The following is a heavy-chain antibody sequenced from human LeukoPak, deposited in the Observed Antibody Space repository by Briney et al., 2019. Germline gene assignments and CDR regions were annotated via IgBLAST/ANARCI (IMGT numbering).Heavy chain of an antibody. D-gene: IGHD3-22*01. CDR3: ARVRGGWDYDSSGYYYDY. Sequence: GGSLRLSCEASGFTFSSYSMNWVRQAPGKGLEWVSSISARGSYIYYADSAKGRFTISRENAKNSLYLQMNSLRAGDTAVYYCARVRGGWDYDSSGYYYDYWGQGTLVTVSS. J-gene: IGHJ4*02. CDR1: GFTFSSYS. CDR2: ISARGSYI. V-gene: IGHV3-21*01.